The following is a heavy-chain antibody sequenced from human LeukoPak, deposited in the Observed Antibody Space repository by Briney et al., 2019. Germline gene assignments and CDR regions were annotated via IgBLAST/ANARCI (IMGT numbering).Heavy chain of an antibody. Sequence: PSETLSLTCTVSGGSISSGGYYWSWLRQHPGKGLEWIGYIYYSGSTYYNPSLKSRVTISVDTSKNQFSLKLSSVTAADTAVYYCARDSRGYQTPWWYWGQGTLVTVSS. CDR3: ARDSRGYQTPWWY. CDR2: IYYSGST. D-gene: IGHD5-18*01. J-gene: IGHJ4*02. V-gene: IGHV4-31*03. CDR1: GGSISSGGYY.